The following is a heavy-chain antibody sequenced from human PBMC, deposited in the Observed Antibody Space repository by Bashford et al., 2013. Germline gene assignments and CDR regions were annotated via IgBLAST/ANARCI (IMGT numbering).Heavy chain of an antibody. CDR3: ARHGDYAYYFFGIDV. V-gene: IGHV1-2*02. Sequence: WVRQAPGQGLEWVGWIDPKSGGPRYAQKFQGRVTMTRDTSLTTVYMELTNLNSDDTAVYYCARHGDYAYYFFGIDVWGQGTTVTVSS. CDR2: IDPKSGGP. J-gene: IGHJ6*02. D-gene: IGHD4-17*01.